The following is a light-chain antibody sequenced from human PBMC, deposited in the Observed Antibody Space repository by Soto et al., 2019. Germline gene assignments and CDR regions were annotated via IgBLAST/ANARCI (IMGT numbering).Light chain of an antibody. V-gene: IGKV3-11*01. J-gene: IGKJ4*01. CDR2: DAS. CDR1: QSVSGY. Sequence: EIVLTQSPATLFLSPGERGTLSCRASQSVSGYLACYQQKPGQAPRLLMYDASNRATGIPARFSGSVSGTDFTLTISSLEPEDFAVYYCQQRSNWPSTFGGGTKVEIK. CDR3: QQRSNWPST.